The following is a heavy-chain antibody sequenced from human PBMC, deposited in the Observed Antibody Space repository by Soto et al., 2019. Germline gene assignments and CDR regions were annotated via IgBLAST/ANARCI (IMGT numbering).Heavy chain of an antibody. V-gene: IGHV3-30*18. J-gene: IGHJ5*02. CDR2: ISYDGSNK. D-gene: IGHD6-6*01. CDR3: AKDSQSSSLGSLPWFDP. Sequence: GSLRLSCAASGFTFSSYGMHWVRQAPGKGLEWVAVISYDGSNKYYADSVKGRFTISRDNSKNTLYLQMNSLRAEDTAVYYCAKDSQSSSLGSLPWFDPWGQGTLVTVSS. CDR1: GFTFSSYG.